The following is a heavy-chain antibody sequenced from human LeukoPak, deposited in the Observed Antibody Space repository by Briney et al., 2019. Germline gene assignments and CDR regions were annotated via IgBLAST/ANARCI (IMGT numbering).Heavy chain of an antibody. V-gene: IGHV3-23*01. J-gene: IGHJ4*02. Sequence: GGSPRLSCAASGFTFSSYAMSWVRQAPGKGLEWVSAISGSGGSTYYADSVKGRFTISRDNSKNTLYLQMNSLRAEDTAVYYCAKVPTYYYDSSGSGDWGQGTLVTVSS. CDR2: ISGSGGST. CDR3: AKVPTYYYDSSGSGD. CDR1: GFTFSSYA. D-gene: IGHD3-22*01.